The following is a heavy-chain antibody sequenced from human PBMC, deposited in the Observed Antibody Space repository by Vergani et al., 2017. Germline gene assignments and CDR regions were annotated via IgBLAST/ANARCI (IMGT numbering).Heavy chain of an antibody. D-gene: IGHD1-26*01. J-gene: IGHJ4*02. Sequence: EVQMVESGGGLVKPGGSLRLSCAASGFTFSSYWMSWVRQAPGKGLEWVANIKEDGSEKYYVDSVKGRLTISRDNAKNSLYMQMNSLRAEDTAVYYCARERLLVWDFDQWGQGTLVTVSS. V-gene: IGHV3-7*01. CDR1: GFTFSSYW. CDR2: IKEDGSEK. CDR3: ARERLLVWDFDQ.